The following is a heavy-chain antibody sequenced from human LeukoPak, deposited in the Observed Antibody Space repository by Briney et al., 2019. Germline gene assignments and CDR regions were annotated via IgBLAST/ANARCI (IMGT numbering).Heavy chain of an antibody. CDR3: ARDYDSSGLDY. CDR2: IKGSSSDI. D-gene: IGHD3-22*01. CDR1: GYTFSNFA. Sequence: SGGSLRLSCEASGYTFSNFAMMWVRQAPGKGPEWVSAIKGSSSDIRYADSVKGRFTISRDNSKNTLYLQMNSLRAEDTAVYYCARDYDSSGLDYWGQGTLVTVSS. V-gene: IGHV3-23*01. J-gene: IGHJ4*02.